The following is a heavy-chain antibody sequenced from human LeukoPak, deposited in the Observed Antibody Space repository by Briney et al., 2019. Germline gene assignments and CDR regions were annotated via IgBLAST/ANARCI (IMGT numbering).Heavy chain of an antibody. Sequence: PGGSLRFSCAASGFTFSDYYMSWIRQAPGKGLEWVSYISSSGSTIYYADSVKGRFTISRDNAKNSLYLQMNSLRAEDTAVYYCARDHNYYDSSGYYYWGQGTLVTVSS. CDR2: ISSSGSTI. J-gene: IGHJ4*02. CDR3: ARDHNYYDSSGYYY. CDR1: GFTFSDYY. V-gene: IGHV3-11*01. D-gene: IGHD3-22*01.